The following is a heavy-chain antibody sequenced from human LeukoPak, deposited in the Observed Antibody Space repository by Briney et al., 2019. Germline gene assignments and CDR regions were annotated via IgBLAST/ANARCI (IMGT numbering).Heavy chain of an antibody. Sequence: ASVKVSCKASGYTFTTYAVHWVRQAPGQRLEWMGWINAGNGDTKYSQKFQGRVTITRDTSASTAYMELSSLRSEDTAVYYCARSNDYGDYGNWFDPWGQGTLVTVSS. CDR2: INAGNGDT. V-gene: IGHV1-3*01. J-gene: IGHJ5*02. CDR1: GYTFTTYA. D-gene: IGHD4-17*01. CDR3: ARSNDYGDYGNWFDP.